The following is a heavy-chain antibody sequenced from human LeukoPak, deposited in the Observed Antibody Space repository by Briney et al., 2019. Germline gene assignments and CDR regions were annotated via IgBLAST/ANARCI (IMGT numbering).Heavy chain of an antibody. CDR1: GFAFSNAW. V-gene: IGHV3-15*01. D-gene: IGHD1-26*01. CDR3: TTDGVGATTNDY. J-gene: IGHJ4*02. Sequence: GGSLRLSCAASGFAFSNAWMSWVRQAPGKGLEWVGRIKSKTDGGTTDYAAPVKGRFTISRDDSKNTLYLQMNSLKTEDTAVYYCTTDGVGATTNDYWGQGTLVTVSS. CDR2: IKSKTDGGTT.